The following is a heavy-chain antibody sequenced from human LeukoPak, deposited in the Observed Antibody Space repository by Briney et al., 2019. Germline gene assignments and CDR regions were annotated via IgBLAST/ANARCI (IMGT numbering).Heavy chain of an antibody. J-gene: IGHJ4*02. V-gene: IGHV3-23*01. D-gene: IGHD4-17*01. CDR3: AKDLPDYGDYIEGY. CDR2: ISGSGAIL. Sequence: GGSLRLSCAASGFTFSSFVMSRVRQAPGKGLEWVSTISGSGAILDYADSVKGRFTFSRDNSRNMVYLQMNSLRAEDTAVYYCAKDLPDYGDYIEGYWGQGTLVTVSS. CDR1: GFTFSSFV.